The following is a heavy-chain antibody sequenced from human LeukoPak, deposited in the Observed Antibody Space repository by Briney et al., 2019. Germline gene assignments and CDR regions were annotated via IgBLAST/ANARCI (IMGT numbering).Heavy chain of an antibody. CDR2: ISSSGSTI. D-gene: IGHD3-16*01. J-gene: IGHJ6*03. CDR3: ANHPIWVNSYYYYYMDV. CDR1: GFTFSSYE. V-gene: IGHV3-48*03. Sequence: GGSLRLSCAASGFTFSSYEMNWVRQAPGKGLEWVSYISSSGSTIYYADSVKGRFTISRDNSKNTLYMQMNSLRAEDTAIYYCANHPIWVNSYYYYYMDVWGKGTTVTVSS.